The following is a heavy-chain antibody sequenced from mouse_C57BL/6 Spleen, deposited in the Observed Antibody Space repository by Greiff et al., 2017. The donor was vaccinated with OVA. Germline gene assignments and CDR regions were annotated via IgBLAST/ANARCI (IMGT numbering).Heavy chain of an antibody. CDR2: IYPGSGST. CDR3: ASPSVVATRAWFAY. J-gene: IGHJ3*01. CDR1: GYTFTSYW. V-gene: IGHV1-55*01. D-gene: IGHD1-1*01. Sequence: QVQLQQPGAELVKPGASVKMSCKASGYTFTSYWITWVKQRPGQGLEWIGDIYPGSGSTNYNEKFKSKATLTVDTSSSTAYMQLSSLTSEDSAVYYCASPSVVATRAWFAYWGQGTLVTVSA.